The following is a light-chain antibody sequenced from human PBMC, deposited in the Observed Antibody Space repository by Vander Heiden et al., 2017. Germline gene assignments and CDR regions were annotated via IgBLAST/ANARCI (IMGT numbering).Light chain of an antibody. Sequence: EIVLTQSPATLSLSPGERATLSCRASQSVSSYLAWYQQKPGQAPRLLIYDASNRATGIPARFSGIGSGTDFTLTISSLEPEDFAVYYCQQRSNWPPITFGQGTRLEMK. V-gene: IGKV3-11*01. CDR2: DAS. CDR1: QSVSSY. CDR3: QQRSNWPPIT. J-gene: IGKJ5*01.